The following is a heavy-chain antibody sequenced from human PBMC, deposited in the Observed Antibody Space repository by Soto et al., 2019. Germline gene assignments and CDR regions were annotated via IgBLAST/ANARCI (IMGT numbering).Heavy chain of an antibody. CDR3: AKDPTSYDSSAQFDS. J-gene: IGHJ4*02. Sequence: GGSLRLCCAASGVSFNIFAMNWVRQAPEQGLEWVSGISGGGGSTYYADSVKGRFTISRDNSNNTLYLQMNSLRAEDTAVYYCAKDPTSYDSSAQFDSWGQGTLVTVSS. V-gene: IGHV3-23*01. D-gene: IGHD3-22*01. CDR1: GVSFNIFA. CDR2: ISGGGGST.